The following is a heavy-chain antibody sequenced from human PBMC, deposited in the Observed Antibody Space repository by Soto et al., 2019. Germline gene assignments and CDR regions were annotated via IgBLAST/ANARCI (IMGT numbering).Heavy chain of an antibody. CDR3: ARLRIDFWTGQYYYYGMDV. Sequence: ASVKVSCKASGYTFTSYYMHCVRQAPGQGLEWMGIINPSGGSTSYAQKFRGRVTMTRDTSTSTVYMELSSLRSEDTAVYYCARLRIDFWTGQYYYYGMDVWGQGTTVTVSS. CDR2: INPSGGST. CDR1: GYTFTSYY. V-gene: IGHV1-46*01. J-gene: IGHJ6*02. D-gene: IGHD3-3*01.